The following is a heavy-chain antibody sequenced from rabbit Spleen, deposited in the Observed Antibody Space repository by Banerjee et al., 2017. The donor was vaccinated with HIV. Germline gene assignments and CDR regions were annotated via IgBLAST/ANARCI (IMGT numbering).Heavy chain of an antibody. V-gene: IGHV1S40*01. CDR3: ARGSAAMTMVITGYYLNL. CDR2: ICATSSGRI. CDR1: GFSFSNSDY. J-gene: IGHJ4*01. D-gene: IGHD2-1*01. Sequence: EESGGGLVKPGASLTLTCTASGFSFSNSDYMCWVRQAPGKGLEWIACICATSSGRIAYANWAKGRFTISKTSSTTVTLRMTSLTAADTATYFCARGSAAMTMVITGYYLNLWGQGTLVTVS.